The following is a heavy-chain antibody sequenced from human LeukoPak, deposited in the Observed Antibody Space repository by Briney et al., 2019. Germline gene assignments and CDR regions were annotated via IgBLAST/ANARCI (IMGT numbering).Heavy chain of an antibody. J-gene: IGHJ4*02. CDR2: ISYDGSNK. Sequence: GWSLRLSCAASGFTFSSYCIHWLRQAPGKWLDWVAIISYDGSNKYYADSVKGRFTISRDNSKNTLYLQMNSLRAEDTAMYYCAKDGIVVSYFDYWGQGTLVTVSS. CDR1: GFTFSSYC. V-gene: IGHV3-30*18. CDR3: AKDGIVVSYFDY. D-gene: IGHD3-22*01.